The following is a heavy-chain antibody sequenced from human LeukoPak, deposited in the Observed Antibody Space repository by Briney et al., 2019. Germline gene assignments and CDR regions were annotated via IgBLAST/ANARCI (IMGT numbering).Heavy chain of an antibody. Sequence: GGSLRLSCSASGFTFGTYWMSWVRQSPVKGLEWVANIKQDGSEAYYVDSVKGRFTISRDNGKKSLFLQMDSLRAEDTALYYCARDKIDGPTFLDSWGQGALVTVSS. CDR3: ARDKIDGPTFLDS. CDR1: GFTFGTYW. CDR2: IKQDGSEA. V-gene: IGHV3-7*01. D-gene: IGHD2/OR15-2a*01. J-gene: IGHJ4*02.